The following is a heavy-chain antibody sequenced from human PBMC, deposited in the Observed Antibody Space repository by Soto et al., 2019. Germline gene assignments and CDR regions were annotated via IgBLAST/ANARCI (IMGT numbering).Heavy chain of an antibody. CDR3: AKSAPMDAGDKHYYDF. CDR2: IIPFFGTA. Sequence: SLKGDWKGAGGAYSTVGSGWVRQAHRQGLEWMGGIIPFFGTARYSQKFEDRIAMTADESTNIVYMDLRSLTSEDTAIYYCAKSAPMDAGDKHYYDFWGQGALVTVSS. D-gene: IGHD4-17*01. CDR1: GGAYSTVG. J-gene: IGHJ4*02. V-gene: IGHV1-69*13.